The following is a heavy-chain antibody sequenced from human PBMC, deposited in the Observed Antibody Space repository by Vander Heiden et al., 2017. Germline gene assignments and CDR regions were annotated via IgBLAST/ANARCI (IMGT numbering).Heavy chain of an antibody. D-gene: IGHD6-6*01. J-gene: IGHJ3*02. CDR2: INHSGST. CDR3: ARGQSPEYSSPGGVSAFDI. V-gene: IGHV4-34*04. Sequence: QVQLQQWGAGLLKPSETLSLTCAVDAGSFRVSSWSWIRQPPGKGLEWIGEINHSGSTNHNPSLKGRATILVDTSKNQYSLKLSSVTAADTAVYYCARGQSPEYSSPGGVSAFDIWGQGTMVSVSS. CDR1: AGSFRVSS.